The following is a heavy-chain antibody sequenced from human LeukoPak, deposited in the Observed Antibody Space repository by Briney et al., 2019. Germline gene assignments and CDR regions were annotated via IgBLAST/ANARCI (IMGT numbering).Heavy chain of an antibody. CDR3: ARSGNYYSFDY. V-gene: IGHV3-23*01. D-gene: IGHD1-26*01. J-gene: IGHJ4*02. CDR1: GFTFSSYA. Sequence: PGGSLRLSCTASGFTFSSYAMSWVRQAPGKGLEWGSPISGSGGGTYYTDSVKGRFTISRDNSKNTLYLQMNSLRAEDTAVYYCARSGNYYSFDYWGQGTLVTVSS. CDR2: ISGSGGGT.